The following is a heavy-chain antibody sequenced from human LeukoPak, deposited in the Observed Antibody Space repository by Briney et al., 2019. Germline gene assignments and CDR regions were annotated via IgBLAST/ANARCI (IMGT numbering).Heavy chain of an antibody. J-gene: IGHJ5*02. Sequence: SETLSLTCTVSGGSISSYYWSWIRQPPGKGLEWIGYIYYSGSTNYNPSLKSRVTISVDTSKNQFSLKLSSVTAADTAVYYCARALLRPWFDPWGQGTLVAVSS. CDR3: ARALLRPWFDP. D-gene: IGHD4-17*01. V-gene: IGHV4-59*01. CDR2: IYYSGST. CDR1: GGSISSYY.